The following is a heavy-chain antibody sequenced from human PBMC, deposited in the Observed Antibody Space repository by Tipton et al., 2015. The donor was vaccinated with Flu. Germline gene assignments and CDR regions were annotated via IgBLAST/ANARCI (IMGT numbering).Heavy chain of an antibody. J-gene: IGHJ5*02. Sequence: LRLSCAVYGGSFSGYYWSWIRQPPGKGLEWIGEINHSGSTNYNPSLKSRVTISVDTSKNQFSLKLSSVTAADTAVYYCAMYTRNGFDPWGQGTLVTVSS. CDR1: GGSFSGYY. CDR3: AMYTRNGFDP. D-gene: IGHD1-1*01. V-gene: IGHV4-34*01. CDR2: INHSGST.